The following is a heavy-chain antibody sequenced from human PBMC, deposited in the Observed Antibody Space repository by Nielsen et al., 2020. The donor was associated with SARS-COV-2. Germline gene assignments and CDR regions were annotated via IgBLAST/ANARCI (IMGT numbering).Heavy chain of an antibody. J-gene: IGHJ6*02. D-gene: IGHD3-3*01. V-gene: IGHV3-30*04. CDR2: ISYDGSNK. CDR1: GFTFSSYA. CDR3: AGRFLEWLGDYGMDV. Sequence: GESLKISCAASGFTFSSYAMHWVRQAPGKGLEWVAVISYDGSNKYYADSVKGRFTISRDNAKNTLYLQMNSLRAEDTAVYYCAGRFLEWLGDYGMDVWGQGTTVTVSS.